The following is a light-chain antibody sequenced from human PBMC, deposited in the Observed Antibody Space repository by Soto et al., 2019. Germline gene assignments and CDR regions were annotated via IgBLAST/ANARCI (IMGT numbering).Light chain of an antibody. J-gene: IGKJ1*01. CDR2: GAS. V-gene: IGKV3-15*01. CDR1: QSVSSN. CDR3: QQYNNWPPWT. Sequence: EMAMTQSPATLSVSPGERATLSCRASQSVSSNLAWYQQKPGQAPRLLIYGASTRATGIPARFSGSGSGTEFTLTISSLQSEDFAVYYCQQYNNWPPWTFGQGTKVDSK.